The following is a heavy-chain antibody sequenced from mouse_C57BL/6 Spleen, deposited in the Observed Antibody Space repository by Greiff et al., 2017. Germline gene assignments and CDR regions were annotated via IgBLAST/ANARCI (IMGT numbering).Heavy chain of an antibody. V-gene: IGHV1-63*01. D-gene: IGHD1-1*01. CDR1: GYTFTNYW. CDR3: AIRGYGSSKDWYFDV. CDR2: IYPGGGYT. J-gene: IGHJ1*03. Sequence: VQLQQSGAELVRPGTSVKMSCKASGYTFTNYWIGWAKQRPGHGLEWIGDIYPGGGYTNYNEKFKGKATLTADKSSSTAYMQFSSLTSEDSAIYYCAIRGYGSSKDWYFDVWGTGTTVTVSS.